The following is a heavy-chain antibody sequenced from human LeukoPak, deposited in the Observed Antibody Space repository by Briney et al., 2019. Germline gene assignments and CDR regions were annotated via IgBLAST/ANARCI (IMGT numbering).Heavy chain of an antibody. CDR3: AKSRVDGRRNYYYYYMDV. V-gene: IGHV3-23*01. CDR2: ISGSGGST. Sequence: GGSLRLSCAASGFTFSNYAMSWVRQAPGRGLEWVSGISGSGGSTYYAESVKGRFTISRDNSKNTLYLQMNTLRAEDTAVYYCAKSRVDGRRNYYYYYMDVWGIGTTVTVSS. D-gene: IGHD5-12*01. CDR1: GFTFSNYA. J-gene: IGHJ6*03.